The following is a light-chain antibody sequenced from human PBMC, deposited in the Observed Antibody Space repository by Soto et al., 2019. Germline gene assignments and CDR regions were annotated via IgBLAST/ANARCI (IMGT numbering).Light chain of an antibody. CDR2: DAS. Sequence: IVLTQSPATLSLSPGERATLSCRASQSIDTYLAWYQQKPGQAPRLLIYDASNRATGIPARFSGSGSGTGFTLTISSLEHEDSEVYYCQQRTFFGPGTRVEI. CDR3: QQRTF. J-gene: IGKJ3*01. V-gene: IGKV3-11*01. CDR1: QSIDTY.